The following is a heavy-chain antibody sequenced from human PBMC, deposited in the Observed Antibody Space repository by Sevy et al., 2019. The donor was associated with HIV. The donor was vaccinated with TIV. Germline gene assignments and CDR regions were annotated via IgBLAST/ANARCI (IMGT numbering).Heavy chain of an antibody. CDR3: AKRRFYDGSGNFDY. CDR1: GFTFSSYA. Sequence: GGSLRLSCAASGFTFSSYAMSWVRQAPGKGLEWVSAISGSGGSTYYGDSVKGRFTISRDNSKNTLYLQMNSLRAEDTAVYYCAKRRFYDGSGNFDYWGQGTLVTVSS. D-gene: IGHD3-22*01. CDR2: ISGSGGST. V-gene: IGHV3-23*01. J-gene: IGHJ4*02.